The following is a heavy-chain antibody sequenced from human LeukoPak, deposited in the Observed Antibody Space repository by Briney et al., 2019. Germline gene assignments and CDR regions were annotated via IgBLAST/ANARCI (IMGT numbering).Heavy chain of an antibody. CDR3: ARVTYYDFWSGNYYFDY. Sequence: SETLSLTCAVYGGSFSGYYWSWIRQPPGKGLEWIGEINHSGSTNYNPSLKSRVTISVDTSKNQFSLKLSSVTAADTAVYYCARVTYYDFWSGNYYFDYWGQGTLVTVSS. D-gene: IGHD3-3*01. CDR1: GGSFSGYY. J-gene: IGHJ4*02. CDR2: INHSGST. V-gene: IGHV4-34*01.